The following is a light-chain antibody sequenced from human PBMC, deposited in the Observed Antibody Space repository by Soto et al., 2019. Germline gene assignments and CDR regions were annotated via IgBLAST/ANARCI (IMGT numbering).Light chain of an antibody. J-gene: IGKJ1*01. V-gene: IGKV3-15*01. CDR2: GAS. CDR1: QSVSNN. Sequence: EIVMTQSPATLSVSPGERATLSCRASQSVSNNLAWYQQQPGQAPRLLIYGASTTASGIPARFSASGSGTEFTLTISSRQSEHFAVYYCLHYNDWPRWTFGQGTKVEV. CDR3: LHYNDWPRWT.